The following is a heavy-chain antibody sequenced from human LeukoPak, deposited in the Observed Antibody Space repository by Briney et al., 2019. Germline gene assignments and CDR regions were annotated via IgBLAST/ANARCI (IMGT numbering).Heavy chain of an antibody. V-gene: IGHV4-4*07. Sequence: SETLSLSCTGSGVSISYFWTWVRQPAGKGLEWIGRIHSSGGTNYNPSLRSRVTLSGDTSQNQFSLTLTSVTAADTAIYYCARGRNGPSADYYYGMDVWGQGTTVTVSS. CDR2: IHSSGGT. J-gene: IGHJ6*02. CDR1: GVSISYF. CDR3: ARGRNGPSADYYYGMDV. D-gene: IGHD3-10*01.